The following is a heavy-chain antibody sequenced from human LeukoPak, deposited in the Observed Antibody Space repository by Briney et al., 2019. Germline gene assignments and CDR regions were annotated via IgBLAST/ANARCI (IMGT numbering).Heavy chain of an antibody. D-gene: IGHD2-15*01. Sequence: PGGSLRLSCAASGFTFSSYSMNWVRQAPGKGLEWLSYISGSSSTIYYADSVKGRFTISRDNAKNSLYLQMNSLRAEDTAVYYCARESLGYCSGSTCYYFCMDFWGKGTTVTVSS. CDR3: ARESLGYCSGSTCYYFCMDF. CDR1: GFTFSSYS. V-gene: IGHV3-48*04. CDR2: ISGSSSTI. J-gene: IGHJ6*03.